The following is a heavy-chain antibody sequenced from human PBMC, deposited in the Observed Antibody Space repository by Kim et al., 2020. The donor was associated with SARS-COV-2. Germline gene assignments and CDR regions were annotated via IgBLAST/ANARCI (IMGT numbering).Heavy chain of an antibody. CDR3: AARGVDNYYGMDV. CDR2: IVVGSGNT. D-gene: IGHD3-10*01. CDR1: GFTFTSSA. V-gene: IGHV1-58*02. Sequence: SVKVSCKASGFTFTSSAIQWVRQARGQRLEWIGWIVVGSGNTNYAQKFQERVTITRDKSTSTAYMELSSRSSEDTAVYYCAARGVDNYYGMDVWGQGTAVIVSS. J-gene: IGHJ6*02.